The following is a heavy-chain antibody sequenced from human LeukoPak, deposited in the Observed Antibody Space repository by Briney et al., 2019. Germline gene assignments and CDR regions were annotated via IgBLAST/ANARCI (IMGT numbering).Heavy chain of an antibody. V-gene: IGHV1-2*02. CDR1: GYTFTGYY. CDR3: ARVLLGDTGAFDI. CDR2: INPNSGGT. Sequence: ASVKVSCKASGYTFTGYYMHWVRQAPGQGLEWMGWINPNSGGTNYAQKFQGRVTMTRDTSISTADMELSRLRSDDTAVYYCARVLLGDTGAFDIWGQGTMVTVSS. J-gene: IGHJ3*02. D-gene: IGHD1-14*01.